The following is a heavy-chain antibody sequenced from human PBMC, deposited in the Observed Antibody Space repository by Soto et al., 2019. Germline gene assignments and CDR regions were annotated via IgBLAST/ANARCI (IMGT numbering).Heavy chain of an antibody. D-gene: IGHD3-10*01. Sequence: QVQLVESGGGVGQPGRSLRLSCAASGFTFSSYPIHWVRQAPGKGLEWVGSISYDGTSEDFADSLRGRFTLSRDNPKNMLWLQMNSLRSEDTAVYYCLRDYSGWFDFWGQGTLVTVSS. CDR3: LRDYSGWFDF. CDR1: GFTFSSYP. CDR2: ISYDGTSE. J-gene: IGHJ5*01. V-gene: IGHV3-30-3*01.